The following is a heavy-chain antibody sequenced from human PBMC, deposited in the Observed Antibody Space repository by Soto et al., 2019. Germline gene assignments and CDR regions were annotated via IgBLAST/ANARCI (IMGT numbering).Heavy chain of an antibody. V-gene: IGHV3-21*01. CDR1: GFTFSSYT. J-gene: IGHJ4*02. D-gene: IGHD6-19*01. CDR3: ARIAVVGFVDY. Sequence: EVQLVESGGGLVKPGGSLRLSCAASGFTFSSYTMNWVRQAPGKGLEWVSSISSSSSYIYYADSVKGRFTISRDNAKNSLYLQMNSLIAEDTAVYYCARIAVVGFVDYGGQGTLVTVSS. CDR2: ISSSSSYI.